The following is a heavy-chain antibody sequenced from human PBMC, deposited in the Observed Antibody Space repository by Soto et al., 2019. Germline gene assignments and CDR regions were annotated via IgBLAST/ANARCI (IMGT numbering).Heavy chain of an antibody. CDR3: AREGSLVAATTVSYGMDV. D-gene: IGHD2-15*01. Sequence: VKVSCKASGGTFSSYAISWVRQAPGQGLEWMGGIIPIFGTANYAQKFQGRVTITADKSTSTAYMELSSLRSEDTAVYYCAREGSLVAATTVSYGMDVWGQGATVTVSS. J-gene: IGHJ6*02. V-gene: IGHV1-69*06. CDR1: GGTFSSYA. CDR2: IIPIFGTA.